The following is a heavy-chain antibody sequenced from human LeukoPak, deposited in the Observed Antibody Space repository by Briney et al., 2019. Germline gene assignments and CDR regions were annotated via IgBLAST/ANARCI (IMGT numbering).Heavy chain of an antibody. CDR2: ITTYNGNT. Sequence: ASVKVSCKASGYTFTSYGITWVRQAPGQGLEWVGWITTYNGNTDYAQKLQGRVTMTTDTSTSTAYMELRSLRSDDTAVYYCARAPYCSGGSCYFDYWGQGALVTVSS. CDR3: ARAPYCSGGSCYFDY. V-gene: IGHV1-18*01. D-gene: IGHD2-15*01. CDR1: GYTFTSYG. J-gene: IGHJ4*02.